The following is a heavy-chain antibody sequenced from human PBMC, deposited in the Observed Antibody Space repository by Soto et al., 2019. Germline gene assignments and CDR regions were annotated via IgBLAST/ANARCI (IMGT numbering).Heavy chain of an antibody. J-gene: IGHJ4*02. V-gene: IGHV3-21*01. CDR2: ISSSSSYI. D-gene: IGHD6-6*01. CDR3: ARDGNGAGEAARDY. CDR1: GFTFSSYS. Sequence: EVQLVESGGGLVKPGGSLRLSCAASGFTFSSYSMNWVRQAPGKGLEWVSSISSSSSYIYYADSVKGRFTISRDNAKNSLYLQMNSLRAEDTAVYYCARDGNGAGEAARDYWGQGTLVTVSS.